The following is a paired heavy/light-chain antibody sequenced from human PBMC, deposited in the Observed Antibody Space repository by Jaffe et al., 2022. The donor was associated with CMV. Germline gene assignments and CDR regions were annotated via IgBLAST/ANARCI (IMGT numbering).Light chain of an antibody. J-gene: IGKJ1*01. CDR1: QNVRSW. CDR3: QQYDSYPWT. CDR2: RAS. Sequence: DIQMTQSPSTLSASVGDSSTITCRASQNVRSWLAWYQQRPGQAPRLLIFRASNLESGVPSRFSGSGSGTEFTLTISSLQPDDFATYYCQQYDSYPWTFGHGTKVEVK. V-gene: IGKV1-5*03.
Heavy chain of an antibody. CDR3: ASGGYCLTGVCQNTAYFQH. CDR1: GFTFSSYE. CDR2: ISRIGTTP. D-gene: IGHD2-15*01. J-gene: IGHJ1*01. V-gene: IGHV3-48*03. Sequence: EVHLVESGGALVQPGESLRLTCAASGFTFSSYEMNWVRQTPGKGLEWVANISRIGTTPHYADSVKGRFTISRDNAKKSLFLQMDSLRVEDTAMYYCASGGYCLTGVCQNTAYFQHWGQGTLVSVSS.